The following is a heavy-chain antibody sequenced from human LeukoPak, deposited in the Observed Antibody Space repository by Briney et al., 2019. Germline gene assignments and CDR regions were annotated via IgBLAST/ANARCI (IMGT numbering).Heavy chain of an antibody. V-gene: IGHV3-23*01. D-gene: IGHD2-15*01. J-gene: IGHJ6*03. CDR3: AKDTTAWWYHRAYMDV. CDR1: GFIFSSYA. Sequence: PGGSLRLSCAASGFIFSSYAMSWVRQAPGGGLDWASAISGSGDKTYHADSVKGRFTISRDNSENKLSLQVNSLRAEDTAVYFCAKDTTAWWYHRAYMDVWGKGTTVTVSS. CDR2: ISGSGDKT.